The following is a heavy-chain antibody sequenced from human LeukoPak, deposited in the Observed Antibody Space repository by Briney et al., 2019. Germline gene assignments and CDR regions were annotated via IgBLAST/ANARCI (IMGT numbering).Heavy chain of an antibody. CDR3: AKEGIYCSGTSCYDDYFDY. CDR2: INPNSGGT. Sequence: ASVKVSCKASGYTFTGYYMHWVRQAPGQGLEWMGWINPNSGGTNYAQKFQGRVTMTRDTSISTAYMELSRLRSDDTAVYYCAKEGIYCSGTSCYDDYFDYWGQGTLVTVSS. V-gene: IGHV1-2*02. D-gene: IGHD2-2*01. J-gene: IGHJ4*02. CDR1: GYTFTGYY.